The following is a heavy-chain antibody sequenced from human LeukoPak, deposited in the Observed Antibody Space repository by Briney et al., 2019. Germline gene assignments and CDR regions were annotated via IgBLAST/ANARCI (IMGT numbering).Heavy chain of an antibody. CDR2: ISWNSGSI. V-gene: IGHV3-9*01. CDR3: AKDIYYDSSGPFDY. J-gene: IGHJ4*02. Sequence: GGSLRLSCAASGFTFDDYAMHWVRQAPGKGLEWVSGISWNSGSIGYADSVKGRFTISRDNAKNSLYLQMNSLRAEDTALYYCAKDIYYDSSGPFDYWGQGTLVTVSS. CDR1: GFTFDDYA. D-gene: IGHD3-22*01.